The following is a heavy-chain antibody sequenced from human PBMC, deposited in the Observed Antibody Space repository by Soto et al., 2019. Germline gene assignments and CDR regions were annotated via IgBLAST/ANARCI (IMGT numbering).Heavy chain of an antibody. CDR2: ISGSGGST. CDR1: GFTFSSYA. D-gene: IGHD6-19*01. Sequence: EVQLLESGGGLVQPGESLRLSCAASGFTFSSYAMSWVRQAPGKGLEWVSTISGSGGSTHYADSVTGQFTIARDNSKNMLYLQVNSLRAEDTAVYYCAKSIVAVAGPVDYWGQGTLVTVSS. CDR3: AKSIVAVAGPVDY. V-gene: IGHV3-23*01. J-gene: IGHJ4*02.